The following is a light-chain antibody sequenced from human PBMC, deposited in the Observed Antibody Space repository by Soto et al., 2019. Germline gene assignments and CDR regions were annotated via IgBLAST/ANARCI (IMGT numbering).Light chain of an antibody. CDR2: GAS. CDR3: HQYNDWPLT. Sequence: EVVMTQSPDTLSVSPGERATLSCRASQRVSSRLAWYQQKPGQAPRLLMYGASARATGIPARFTGSGSGTEFTLTISSLQSEDSAVYYCHQYNDWPLTFGLGTKVDIK. CDR1: QRVSSR. V-gene: IGKV3-15*01. J-gene: IGKJ1*01.